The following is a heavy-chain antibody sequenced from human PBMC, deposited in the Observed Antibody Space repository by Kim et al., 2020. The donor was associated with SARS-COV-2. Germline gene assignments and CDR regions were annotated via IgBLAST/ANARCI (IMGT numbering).Heavy chain of an antibody. D-gene: IGHD2-2*01. J-gene: IGHJ3*02. CDR3: AKVRAYLRKNAFDI. V-gene: IGHV3-23*01. Sequence: AVAVEGRFTISRDNSKNTLYLQMNSLRAEDTAVYYCAKVRAYLRKNAFDIWGQGTMVTVSS.